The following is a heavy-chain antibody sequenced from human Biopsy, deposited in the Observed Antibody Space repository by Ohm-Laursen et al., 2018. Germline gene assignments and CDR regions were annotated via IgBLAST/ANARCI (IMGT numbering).Heavy chain of an antibody. CDR2: ISHTGYT. CDR3: ARGSNDFGGLYFPR. D-gene: IGHD4-23*01. Sequence: GTLSLTCTVSGGSFTGHYWSWIRQPPGKGLEWIGHISHTGYTSYKSSLKSRVTISVDTSRNHFSLRLSSLTAADTAVYYCARGSNDFGGLYFPRWGQGTPLTVSS. V-gene: IGHV4-59*11. J-gene: IGHJ4*02. CDR1: GGSFTGHY.